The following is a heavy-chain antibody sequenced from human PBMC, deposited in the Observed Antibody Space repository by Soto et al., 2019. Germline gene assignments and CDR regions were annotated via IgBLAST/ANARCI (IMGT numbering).Heavy chain of an antibody. CDR1: GGSISSGDYY. D-gene: IGHD1-26*01. Sequence: PSETLSLTCTVSGGSISSGDYYWSWIRQPPGKGLEWIGYIYYSGSTYYNPSLKSRVTISVDTSKNQFSLKLSSVTAADTAVYYCARQVGATKGPWFDPWGQGTLVTVSS. CDR3: ARQVGATKGPWFDP. J-gene: IGHJ5*02. V-gene: IGHV4-30-4*01. CDR2: IYYSGST.